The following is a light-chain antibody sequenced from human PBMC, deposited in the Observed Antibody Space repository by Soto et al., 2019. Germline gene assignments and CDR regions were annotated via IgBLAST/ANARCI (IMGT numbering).Light chain of an antibody. Sequence: DVQMTQSPSSVSASVGDRVTLTCRASQSVSDYLNWYLQKPGKAPELLIYAASTLQSGVPSRFSGSGSGTDFTLTINNLQPEDFAIYYCQQFYYYPHTFGQGTKLEVK. CDR1: QSVSDY. V-gene: IGKV1-39*01. J-gene: IGKJ2*01. CDR2: AAS. CDR3: QQFYYYPHT.